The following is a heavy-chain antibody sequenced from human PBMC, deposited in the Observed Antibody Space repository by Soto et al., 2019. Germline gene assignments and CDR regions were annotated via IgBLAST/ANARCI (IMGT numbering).Heavy chain of an antibody. D-gene: IGHD2-2*01. Sequence: GGSLRLSCAASGFTFSSYGMHWVRQAPGKGLEWVAVISYDGSNKYYADSVKGRFTISRDNSKNTLYLQMNSLRAEDTAVYYCARGVLGYCNSTSCYGEFDYWGQGTLVTVSS. V-gene: IGHV3-30*03. CDR1: GFTFSSYG. J-gene: IGHJ4*02. CDR3: ARGVLGYCNSTSCYGEFDY. CDR2: ISYDGSNK.